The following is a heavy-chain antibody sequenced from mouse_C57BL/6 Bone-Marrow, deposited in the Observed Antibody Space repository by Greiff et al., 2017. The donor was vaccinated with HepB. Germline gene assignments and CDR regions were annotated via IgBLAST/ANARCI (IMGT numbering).Heavy chain of an antibody. CDR2: IDPENGDT. CDR3: TTIYYYGSRGYWYFDV. V-gene: IGHV14-4*01. Sequence: VQLQQSGAELVRPGASVKFSCTASGFNIKDDYMHWVKQRPEQGLEWIGWIDPENGDTEYASKFQGKATITADTSSNTAYLQLSSLTSEDTAVYYCTTIYYYGSRGYWYFDVWGTGTTVTVSS. D-gene: IGHD1-1*01. CDR1: GFNIKDDY. J-gene: IGHJ1*03.